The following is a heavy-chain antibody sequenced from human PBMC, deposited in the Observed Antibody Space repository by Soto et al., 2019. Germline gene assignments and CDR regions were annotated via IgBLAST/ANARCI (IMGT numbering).Heavy chain of an antibody. CDR2: IYWDDTK. CDR1: GFSLNRSAVG. CDR3: AHRRHSNSWHVWFDP. J-gene: IGHJ5*02. Sequence: SGPTLVNPTQTLTLTCTFSGFSLNRSAVGVGWIRQTPGKALEWLALIYWDDTKRYSPSLKSRLTITKDTSKNQVVLTMTNMGPVDTATYYCAHRRHSNSWHVWFDPWGQGTPVTVSS. V-gene: IGHV2-5*02. D-gene: IGHD5-18*01.